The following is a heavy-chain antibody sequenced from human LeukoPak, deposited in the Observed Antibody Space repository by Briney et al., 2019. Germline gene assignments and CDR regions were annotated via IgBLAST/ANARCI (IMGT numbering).Heavy chain of an antibody. D-gene: IGHD3-10*01. CDR3: ARGSFEELY. CDR2: LSYDVSQE. V-gene: IGHV3-30*04. J-gene: IGHJ4*02. CDR1: GFTFSNYA. Sequence: QSGGSLRLSCAASGFTFSNYAMHWVRQAPGRGLEWVAVLSYDVSQEYYADSVKGRFTISRDNSRSTLYLQMNSLRPEDTAVYYCARGSFEELYWGQGTLVTVSS.